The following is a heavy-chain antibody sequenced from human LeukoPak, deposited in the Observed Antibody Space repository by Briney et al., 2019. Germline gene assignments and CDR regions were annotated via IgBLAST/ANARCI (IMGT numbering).Heavy chain of an antibody. J-gene: IGHJ4*02. D-gene: IGHD1-26*01. V-gene: IGHV4-39*01. CDR2: INYSGST. CDR3: ARSFSEKFYFES. Sequence: PSETLSLTCTVSGGSISSRSYYWAWIRQPPGKGLEWIGSINYSGSTNYNPSLKSRLTISVDTSKNQVSLYLTSVTAADTAMYFCARSFSEKFYFESWGQGTLVTVSS. CDR1: GGSISSRSYY.